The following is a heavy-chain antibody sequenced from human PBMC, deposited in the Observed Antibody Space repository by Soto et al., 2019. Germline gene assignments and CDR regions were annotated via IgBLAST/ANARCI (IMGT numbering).Heavy chain of an antibody. D-gene: IGHD1-26*01. Sequence: GESLKISCKGSGYSFTGYWIGWVRQMPGKALEWMGIIYPGDSDTRYSPSFQDQVTISADKSISTAYLQWSSLKASDTAMYYCARHQIGRLVGATSHYYYYGMDVWGQGXTVTVYS. CDR1: GYSFTGYW. J-gene: IGHJ6*02. CDR2: IYPGDSDT. CDR3: ARHQIGRLVGATSHYYYYGMDV. V-gene: IGHV5-51*01.